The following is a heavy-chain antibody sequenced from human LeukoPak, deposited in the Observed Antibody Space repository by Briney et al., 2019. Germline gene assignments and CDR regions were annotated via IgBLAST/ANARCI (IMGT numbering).Heavy chain of an antibody. V-gene: IGHV4-34*01. Sequence: SETLSLTCAVYGGSFSGYYWSWIRQPPGKGLEWIGEINHSGSTNYNPSLKSRVTISVDTSKNQFSLNLNSVTAADTAVYHCARESGMGDYVDYWGQGTLVIVSS. J-gene: IGHJ4*02. CDR2: INHSGST. D-gene: IGHD5-18*01. CDR1: GGSFSGYY. CDR3: ARESGMGDYVDY.